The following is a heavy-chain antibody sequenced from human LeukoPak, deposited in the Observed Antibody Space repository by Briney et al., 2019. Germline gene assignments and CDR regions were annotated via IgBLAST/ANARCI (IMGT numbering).Heavy chain of an antibody. D-gene: IGHD6-13*01. CDR1: GGSINNGRYY. CDR3: AREGSSSWYASNAFDI. Sequence: SETLSLTCTVSGGSINNGRYYWSWIRQPPGKGLEWIGYIYYSGSTNYNPSLKSRVTISVDTSKNQFSLKLSSVTAADTAVYYCAREGSSSWYASNAFDIWGQGTMVTVSS. V-gene: IGHV4-61*01. CDR2: IYYSGST. J-gene: IGHJ3*02.